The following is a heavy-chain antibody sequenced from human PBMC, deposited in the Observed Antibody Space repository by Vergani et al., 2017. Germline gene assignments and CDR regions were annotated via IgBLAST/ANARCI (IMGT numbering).Heavy chain of an antibody. D-gene: IGHD2-15*01. J-gene: IGHJ5*02. CDR3: ARRTGLGYCSGGSCYGRGGFDP. CDR1: GGSFSGYY. V-gene: IGHV4-34*01. CDR2: INHSGST. Sequence: QVQLQQWGAGLLKPSETLSLTCAVYGGSFSGYYWSWIRQPPGKGLEWIGEINHSGSTNYNPSLKSRVTISVDTSKNQFSLKLSSVTAADTAVYYCARRTGLGYCSGGSCYGRGGFDPWGQGTLVTVSS.